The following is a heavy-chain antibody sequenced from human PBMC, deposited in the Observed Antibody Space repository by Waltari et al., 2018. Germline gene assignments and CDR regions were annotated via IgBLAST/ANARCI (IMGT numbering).Heavy chain of an antibody. J-gene: IGHJ6*02. CDR3: ARGYYDSSWRGADYYYYGMDV. D-gene: IGHD3-3*01. CDR2: IYDSGST. CDR1: GYSISSGYY. Sequence: QVQLQESGPGLVKPSETLSLTCAVSGYSISSGYYWGWIRQPPGKGLEWIGSIYDSGSTDDNPSLKSRVTISVDTSKNQFSRKLSSVTAADTAVYYCARGYYDSSWRGADYYYYGMDVWGQGTTVTVSS. V-gene: IGHV4-38-2*01.